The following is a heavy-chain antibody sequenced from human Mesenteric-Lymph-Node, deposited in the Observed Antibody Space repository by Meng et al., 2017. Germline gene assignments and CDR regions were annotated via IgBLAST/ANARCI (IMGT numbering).Heavy chain of an antibody. CDR3: ASHLDYYDNSGDY. D-gene: IGHD3-22*01. CDR1: GFTLDDYG. J-gene: IGHJ4*02. V-gene: IGHV3-20*04. Sequence: GEALKTSRAASGFTLDDYGMSWGRQAPGKGLEWGSGINWNGGSTGYADSVKGRFTISRDNVKKSMYLQMNSLRAEDTALYYCASHLDYYDNSGDYWGQGTLVTVSS. CDR2: INWNGGST.